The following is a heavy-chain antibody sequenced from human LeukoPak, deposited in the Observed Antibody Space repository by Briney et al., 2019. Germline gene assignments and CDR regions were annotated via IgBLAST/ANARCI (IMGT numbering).Heavy chain of an antibody. V-gene: IGHV4-61*02. CDR2: MYTSGST. Sequence: PSETLSLTCTVSGGSISSGSYYWSWIRQPAGKGLEWIGRMYTSGSTNYNPSLKSRVTISVDTSKNQFSLKLSSVTAADTAVYYCARASNMITFGGVIAPWYYYYYMDVWGKGTTVTISS. CDR1: GGSISSGSYY. CDR3: ARASNMITFGGVIAPWYYYYYMDV. D-gene: IGHD3-16*02. J-gene: IGHJ6*03.